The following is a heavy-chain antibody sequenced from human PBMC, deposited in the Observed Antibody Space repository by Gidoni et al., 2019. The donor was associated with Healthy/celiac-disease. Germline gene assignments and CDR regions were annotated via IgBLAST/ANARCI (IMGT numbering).Heavy chain of an antibody. J-gene: IGHJ6*03. CDR2: INHSGST. CDR3: ARGLRNYYILTGYYSWILGYYYYYMDV. CDR1: GGSFSGYY. V-gene: IGHV4-34*01. Sequence: QVQLQQWGAGLLKPSETLSLTCAVYGGSFSGYYWSWIRQPPGKGLEWIGEINHSGSTNYNPSLKSRVTISVDTSKNQFSLKLSSVTAADTAVYYCARGLRNYYILTGYYSWILGYYYYYMDVWGKGTTVTVSS. D-gene: IGHD3-9*01.